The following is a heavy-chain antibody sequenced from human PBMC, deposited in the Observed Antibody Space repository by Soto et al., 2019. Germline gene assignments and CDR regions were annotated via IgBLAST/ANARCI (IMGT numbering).Heavy chain of an antibody. CDR1: GYTFIHYY. V-gene: IGHV1-46*01. D-gene: IGHD2-21*01. CDR3: ARSLLQGDF. J-gene: IGHJ4*02. CDR2: NNPNGGST. Sequence: QVQLVQSGAEVKKPGASVKISCKASGYTFIHYYIHWVRQAPGQGLEWMAINNPNGGSTNYAQKFQGRVTVTSDTSTTTVSMELNSLESDDTAVYFCARSLLQGDFWGQGTLVTVSS.